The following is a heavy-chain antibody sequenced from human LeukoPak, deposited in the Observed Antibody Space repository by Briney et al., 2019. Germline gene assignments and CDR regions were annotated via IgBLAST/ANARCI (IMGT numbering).Heavy chain of an antibody. CDR1: GGSFSGYY. CDR2: INHSGST. V-gene: IGHV4-34*01. CDR3: ARLIVVVVGDRFDP. Sequence: SETLSLTCAVYGGSFSGYYWSWIRQPPGKGLEWIGEINHSGSTNYNPSLKSRVTISVDTSKNQFSLKLSSVTAADTAVYYCARLIVVVVGDRFDPWGQGTLVTVSS. D-gene: IGHD2-15*01. J-gene: IGHJ5*02.